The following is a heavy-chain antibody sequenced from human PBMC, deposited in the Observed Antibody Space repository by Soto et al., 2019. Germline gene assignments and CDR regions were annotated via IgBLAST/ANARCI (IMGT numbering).Heavy chain of an antibody. CDR2: INHSGST. Sequence: QVQLQQWGAGLLKPSETLSLTCAVYGGSFSGYYWSWIRQPPGKGLEWIGEINHSGSTNYNPSLKSRVTISVDTSKNQFSLKLSSVTAADTAVYYCARSLAYCGGDCSIPPRGQGTLVTVSS. V-gene: IGHV4-34*01. J-gene: IGHJ5*02. CDR3: ARSLAYCGGDCSIPP. CDR1: GGSFSGYY. D-gene: IGHD2-21*02.